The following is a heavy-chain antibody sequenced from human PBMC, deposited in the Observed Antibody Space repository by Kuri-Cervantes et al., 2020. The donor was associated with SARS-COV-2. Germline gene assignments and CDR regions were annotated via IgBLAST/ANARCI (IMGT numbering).Heavy chain of an antibody. Sequence: GESLKISCAVSGFTVSRNYMRWVRQAPGKGLEWVSVTYSGGNAYYADSVEGRFTISTDDSKHTLYLQLNSLRVEDSAVYYCAGGFAMVRFMDVWGQGTTVTVSS. CDR2: TYSGGNA. CDR1: GFTVSRNY. D-gene: IGHD3-10*01. J-gene: IGHJ6*02. V-gene: IGHV3-53*01. CDR3: AGGFAMVRFMDV.